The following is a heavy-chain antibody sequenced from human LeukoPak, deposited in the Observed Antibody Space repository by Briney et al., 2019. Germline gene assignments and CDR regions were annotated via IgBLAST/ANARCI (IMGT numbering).Heavy chain of an antibody. V-gene: IGHV3-66*01. CDR2: IYSGGST. J-gene: IGHJ6*02. D-gene: IGHD4-17*01. Sequence: PGGSLRLSCAVSGFTVSSNHMSWVRQAPGKGLEWVSVIYSGGSTYYADSVKGRFTISRDNFKNTLYLQMNSLRADDTAVYYCARDPNGDYAMDVWGQGTTVTVSS. CDR3: ARDPNGDYAMDV. CDR1: GFTVSSNH.